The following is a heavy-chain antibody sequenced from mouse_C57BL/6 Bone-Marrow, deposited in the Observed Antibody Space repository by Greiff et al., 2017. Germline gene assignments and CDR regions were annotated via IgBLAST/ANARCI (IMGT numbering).Heavy chain of an antibody. CDR1: GFTFSSYA. D-gene: IGHD2-4*01. V-gene: IGHV5-4*03. J-gene: IGHJ3*01. CDR2: ISDGGSYT. Sequence: DVKLVESGGGLVKPGGSLKLSCAASGFTFSSYAMSWVRQTPEKRLEWVATISDGGSYTYYPDNVKGRFTISRDKAKNNLYLQMSQLKSEDTAMYYCARPRDYDVAWFAYWGQGTLVTVSA. CDR3: ARPRDYDVAWFAY.